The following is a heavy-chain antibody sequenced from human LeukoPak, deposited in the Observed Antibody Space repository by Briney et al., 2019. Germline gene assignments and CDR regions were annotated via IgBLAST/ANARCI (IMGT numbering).Heavy chain of an antibody. Sequence: SETLSLTCTVSGGSISSYYWSWIRQPPGKGLEWIGYIYYSGSTNYNPSLKSRVTISVDTSKNQFSLELSSVTAADTAVYYCARQPDQLWLDYWGRGTLVTVSS. D-gene: IGHD5-18*01. CDR2: IYYSGST. V-gene: IGHV4-59*01. J-gene: IGHJ4*02. CDR3: ARQPDQLWLDY. CDR1: GGSISSYY.